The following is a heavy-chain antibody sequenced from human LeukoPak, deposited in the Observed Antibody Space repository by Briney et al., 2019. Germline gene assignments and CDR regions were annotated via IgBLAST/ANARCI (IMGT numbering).Heavy chain of an antibody. J-gene: IGHJ4*02. D-gene: IGHD3-10*01. V-gene: IGHV1-8*02. CDR1: GYTFTSYD. Sequence: ASVKVSYKASGYTFTSYDINWVRQATGQGLEWMGWMNPNSGNTGYAQKFQGRVTMTRNTSISTAYMELSSLRSEDTAVYYCARGSYYYGSDREDYWGQGTLVTVSS. CDR2: MNPNSGNT. CDR3: ARGSYYYGSDREDY.